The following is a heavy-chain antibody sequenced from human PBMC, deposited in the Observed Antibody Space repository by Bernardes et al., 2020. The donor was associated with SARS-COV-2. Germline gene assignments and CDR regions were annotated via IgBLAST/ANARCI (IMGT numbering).Heavy chain of an antibody. D-gene: IGHD3-3*01. J-gene: IGHJ6*03. CDR3: ARGALEWTRYYYYYYYMDV. V-gene: IGHV4-34*01. Sequence: SETLSLTCAVYGGSFSGYYWSWIRQPPGKGLEWIGEINHSGSTNYNPSLKSRVTISVDTSKNQFSLKLSSVTAADTAVYYCARGALEWTRYYYYYYYMDVWGKGTTVTVSS. CDR2: INHSGST. CDR1: GGSFSGYY.